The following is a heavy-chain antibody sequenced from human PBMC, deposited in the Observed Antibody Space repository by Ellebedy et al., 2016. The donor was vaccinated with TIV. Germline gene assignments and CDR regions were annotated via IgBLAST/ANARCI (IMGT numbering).Heavy chain of an antibody. Sequence: GESLKISCAASGFTFSSYGMHWVRQAPGKGLEWVAVIWYDGSNKYYADSVKGRFTISRDNSKNTLYLQMNSLRAEDTAVYYCARAGSSGWYGFYGYWGQGTLVTVSS. CDR3: ARAGSSGWYGFYGY. V-gene: IGHV3-33*01. J-gene: IGHJ4*02. CDR2: IWYDGSNK. D-gene: IGHD6-19*01. CDR1: GFTFSSYG.